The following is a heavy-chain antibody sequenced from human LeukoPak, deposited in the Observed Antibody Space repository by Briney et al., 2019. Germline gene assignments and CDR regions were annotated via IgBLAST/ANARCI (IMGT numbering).Heavy chain of an antibody. CDR2: IKPDASHT. V-gene: IGHV3-7*01. CDR3: ARDRGSRWFGPIDY. Sequence: GGSLRLSCAASGFTFSQYWMTWVRQAPGKGLEWVAIIKPDASHTLYVDFVRGRFTISRDNSKNTLHLQMNSLRAEDTAVYYCARDRGSRWFGPIDYWGLGTLVTVSS. CDR1: GFTFSQYW. D-gene: IGHD6-13*01. J-gene: IGHJ4*02.